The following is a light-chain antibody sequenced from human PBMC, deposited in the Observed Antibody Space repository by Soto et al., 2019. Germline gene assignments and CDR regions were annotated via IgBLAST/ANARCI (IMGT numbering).Light chain of an antibody. Sequence: EIVLTQSPGTLSLSPGERATLSCRASQSVSSYLAWYQQKPGQAPRLLIYDASTRATGIPARFSGAGSGTEFTLTISGLQSDDFAVYYCQHYLTWPLTFGGGTKVDIK. CDR1: QSVSSY. J-gene: IGKJ4*01. CDR2: DAS. CDR3: QHYLTWPLT. V-gene: IGKV3-15*01.